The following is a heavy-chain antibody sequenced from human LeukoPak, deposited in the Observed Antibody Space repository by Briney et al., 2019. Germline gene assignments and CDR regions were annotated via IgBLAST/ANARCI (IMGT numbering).Heavy chain of an antibody. CDR1: GFTFSSYG. Sequence: GGSLRLSCAASGFTFSSYGMHWVRQAPGKGLEWVAVIWYDGSNKYYADSVKGRFTISRDNSKNTLYLQMNSLRAEDTAVYYCARERPTQSYDILTGYYSPPNGMGVWGKGTTVTVSS. V-gene: IGHV3-33*01. CDR2: IWYDGSNK. J-gene: IGHJ6*04. D-gene: IGHD3-9*01. CDR3: ARERPTQSYDILTGYYSPPNGMGV.